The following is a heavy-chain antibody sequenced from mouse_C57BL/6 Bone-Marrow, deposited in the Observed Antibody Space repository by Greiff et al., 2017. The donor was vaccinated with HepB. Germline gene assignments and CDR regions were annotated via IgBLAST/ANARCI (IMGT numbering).Heavy chain of an antibody. D-gene: IGHD2-4*01. V-gene: IGHV3-6*01. CDR1: GYSITSGYY. J-gene: IGHJ3*01. CDR2: ISYDGSN. Sequence: EVQRVESGPGLVKPSQSLSLTCSVTGYSITSGYYWNWIRQFPGNKLEWMGYISYDGSNNYNPSLKNRISITRDTSKNQFFLKLNSVTTEDTATYYCARVGLYYDYGAWFAYWGQGTLVTVSA. CDR3: ARVGLYYDYGAWFAY.